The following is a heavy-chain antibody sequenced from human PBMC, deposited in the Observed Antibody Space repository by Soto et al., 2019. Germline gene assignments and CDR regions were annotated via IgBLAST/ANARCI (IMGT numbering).Heavy chain of an antibody. CDR2: IYYSGST. CDR1: GGSISSSSYY. V-gene: IGHV4-39*01. Sequence: SETLSLTCTVSGGSISSSSYYWGWIRQPPGNGLEWIGSIYYSGSTYYNPSLKSRVTISVDTSKNQFSLKLSSVTAADTAVYYCARRDHDCGDYVFDYWGQGTLVTVSS. J-gene: IGHJ4*02. CDR3: ARRDHDCGDYVFDY. D-gene: IGHD4-17*01.